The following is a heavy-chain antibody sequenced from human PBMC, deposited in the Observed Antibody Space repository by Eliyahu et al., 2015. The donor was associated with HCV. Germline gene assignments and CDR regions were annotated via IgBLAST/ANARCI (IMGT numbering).Heavy chain of an antibody. D-gene: IGHD5-18*01. CDR1: GFTFSSYA. CDR2: MSGSGGIT. J-gene: IGHJ5*02. V-gene: IGHV3-23*01. CDR3: AKDRAYSYGYGFFDP. Sequence: EVYLLESGGGLVQPGGSLRLSCAASGFTFSSYAMSWVRQAPGKGLEWVSTMSGSGGITYYAVSVKGRFTVSRDNSKNTLYLQMNSLRAEDTAVYYCAKDRAYSYGYGFFDPWGQGTLVTVSS.